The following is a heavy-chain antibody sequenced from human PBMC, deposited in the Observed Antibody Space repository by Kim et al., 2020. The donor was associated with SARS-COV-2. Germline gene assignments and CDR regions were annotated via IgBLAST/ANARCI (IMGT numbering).Heavy chain of an antibody. V-gene: IGHV3-30-3*01. Sequence: GGSLRLSCAASGFTFSSYAMHWVRQAPGKGLEWVAVISYDGSNKYYADSVKGRFTISRDNSKNTLYLQMNSLRAEDTAVYYCAGKRSAPVDWGQGTLVTVSS. J-gene: IGHJ4*02. CDR1: GFTFSSYA. CDR3: AGKRSAPVD. CDR2: ISYDGSNK.